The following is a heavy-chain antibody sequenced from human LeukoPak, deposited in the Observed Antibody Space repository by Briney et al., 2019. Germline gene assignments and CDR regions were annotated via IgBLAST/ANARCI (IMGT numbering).Heavy chain of an antibody. D-gene: IGHD5-24*01. CDR3: ARASGRWLQLYAPYYFDY. CDR2: ISYNGRT. V-gene: IGHV4-39*07. J-gene: IGHJ4*02. CDR1: GGSISSTSFY. Sequence: KSSETLSLTCTVSGGSISSTSFYWGWIRQPPGKGLEWIGSISYNGRTYYDPSLKSRVTISVDTSKNQFSLKLSSVTAADTAVYYCARASGRWLQLYAPYYFDYWGQGTLVTVSS.